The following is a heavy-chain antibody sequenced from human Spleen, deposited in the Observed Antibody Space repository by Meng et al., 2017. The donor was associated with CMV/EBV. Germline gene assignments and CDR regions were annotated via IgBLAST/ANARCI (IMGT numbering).Heavy chain of an antibody. CDR3: ARSGKRTKMKREIATNEYYFDY. CDR1: GGSFSGYY. V-gene: IGHV4-34*01. D-gene: IGHD5-24*01. Sequence: SETLSLTCAVYGGSFSGYYWSWIRQPPGKGLEWIGEINHSGSTNYNPSLKSRVTISVDTSKNQFSLKLSSVTAADTAVYYCARSGKRTKMKREIATNEYYFDYWGQGTLVTVSS. J-gene: IGHJ4*02. CDR2: INHSGST.